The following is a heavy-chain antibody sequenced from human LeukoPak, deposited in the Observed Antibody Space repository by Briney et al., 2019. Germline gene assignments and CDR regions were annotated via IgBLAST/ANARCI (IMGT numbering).Heavy chain of an antibody. CDR1: GGSISSSSYY. CDR3: ASFDRLSHCYDY. Sequence: SETLSLTCTVSGGSISSSSYYWGWIRQPPGKGLEWIGSIYYSGSTYYNPSLKSRVTISVDTSKNQFSLKLSSVTAADTAVYYCASFDRLSHCYDYWGQGTLVTVSS. V-gene: IGHV4-39*07. J-gene: IGHJ4*02. CDR2: IYYSGST. D-gene: IGHD2-15*01.